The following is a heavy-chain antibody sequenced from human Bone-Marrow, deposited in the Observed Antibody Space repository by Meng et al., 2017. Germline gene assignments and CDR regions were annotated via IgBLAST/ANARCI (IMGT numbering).Heavy chain of an antibody. CDR2: IRNKANSYTT. CDR3: ARDKENGDSRFDS. J-gene: IGHJ4*02. V-gene: IGHV3-72*01. Sequence: GESLKISCAASGFTFSDHYMDWVRQAPGKGLEWVGRIRNKANSYTTDYAASVKGRFTISRDDLKNSVYLQMNSLRTEDTAVYYCARDKENGDSRFDSWGQGTLVTVSS. CDR1: GFTFSDHY. D-gene: IGHD4-17*01.